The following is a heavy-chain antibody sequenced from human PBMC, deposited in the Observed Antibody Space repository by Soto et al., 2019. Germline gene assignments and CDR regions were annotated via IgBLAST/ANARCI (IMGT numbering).Heavy chain of an antibody. V-gene: IGHV3-7*01. CDR2: IKKDGSET. J-gene: IGHJ4*02. Sequence: GGSLRLSCAASGFIFINYWMSWVRRAPGGGLEWVASIKKDGSETHYADHAEGRFTISRDNAKNSLYLQMNSLRAEDTAVYYCMSRHRGTPWDYWGQGTQVTVSS. D-gene: IGHD1-1*01. CDR1: GFIFINYW. CDR3: MSRHRGTPWDY.